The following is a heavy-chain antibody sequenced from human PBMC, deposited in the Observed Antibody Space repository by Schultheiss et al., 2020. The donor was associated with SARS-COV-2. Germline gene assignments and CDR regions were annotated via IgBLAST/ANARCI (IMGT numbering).Heavy chain of an antibody. V-gene: IGHV3-21*05. Sequence: GGSLRLSCAASGFTFSSYEMNWVRQAPGKGLEWVSYISSSSSYIYYADSVKGRFTISRDNAKNSLYLQMNSLRAEDTAVYYCARAFGWRIAAAGRGPSFSGGMDVWGQGTTVTVSS. CDR3: ARAFGWRIAAAGRGPSFSGGMDV. D-gene: IGHD6-13*01. J-gene: IGHJ6*02. CDR1: GFTFSSYE. CDR2: ISSSSSYI.